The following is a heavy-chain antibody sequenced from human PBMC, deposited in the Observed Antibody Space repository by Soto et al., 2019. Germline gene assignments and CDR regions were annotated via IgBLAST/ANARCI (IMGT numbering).Heavy chain of an antibody. CDR2: MNPNSGNT. CDR1: GYTFTSYD. D-gene: IGHD2-2*01. J-gene: IGHJ6*03. Sequence: GASVKVSCKASGYTFTSYDINWVRQATGQGHERMGWMNPNSGNTGYAQKFQGRVTMTRNTSISTAYMELSSLRSEDTAVYYCARGYCSSTSCSGYYYYMDVWGKGTTVTVSS. V-gene: IGHV1-8*01. CDR3: ARGYCSSTSCSGYYYYMDV.